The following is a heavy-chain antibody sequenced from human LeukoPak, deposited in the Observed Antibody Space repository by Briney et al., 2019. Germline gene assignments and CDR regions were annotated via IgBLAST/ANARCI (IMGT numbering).Heavy chain of an antibody. D-gene: IGHD3-3*01. Sequence: GGSLRLSCAVSGFTFSSYWMSWVRQAPGKGLEWVANIKQDGSEKYYVDSVKGRFTISRDNAKNSLYLQMNSLRAEDTAVYYCGRDRYYDFWSGYLDGMDVWGQGTTVTVSS. CDR2: IKQDGSEK. J-gene: IGHJ6*02. CDR1: GFTFSSYW. V-gene: IGHV3-7*01. CDR3: GRDRYYDFWSGYLDGMDV.